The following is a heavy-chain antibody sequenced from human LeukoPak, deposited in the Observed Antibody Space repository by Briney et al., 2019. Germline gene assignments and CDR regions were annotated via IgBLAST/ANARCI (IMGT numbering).Heavy chain of an antibody. CDR2: IPYDGSNK. D-gene: IGHD2-15*01. Sequence: GGSLRLSCAASGFTFSSYAMHWVRQAPGKGLEWVALIPYDGSNKYYADSVKGRFTISRDNSKNTLYLQMNSLRAEDTAVYYCAKAPPPYCSGGSCFDAFDIWGQGTMVTVSS. V-gene: IGHV3-30*04. CDR1: GFTFSSYA. J-gene: IGHJ3*02. CDR3: AKAPPPYCSGGSCFDAFDI.